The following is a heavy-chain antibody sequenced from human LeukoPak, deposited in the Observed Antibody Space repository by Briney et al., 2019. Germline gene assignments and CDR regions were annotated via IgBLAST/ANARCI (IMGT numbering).Heavy chain of an antibody. CDR3: ARSRGDF. Sequence: PGGSLRLSCAASGLIFTDYWMNRVRHAPGRGLEWLASVRGDGSATSYVDSVKGRFTISRDNAKNSLYLQMNSLRADDTALYYCARSRGDFWGQGTLVTVSS. V-gene: IGHV3-7*01. J-gene: IGHJ4*02. CDR2: VRGDGSAT. CDR1: GLIFTDYW.